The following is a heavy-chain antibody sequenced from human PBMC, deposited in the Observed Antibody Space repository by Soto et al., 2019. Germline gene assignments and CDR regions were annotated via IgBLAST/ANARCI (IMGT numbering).Heavy chain of an antibody. Sequence: EVQLVESGGGLVQPGGSLRLSCAASGFTVNSNYMSWVRQAPGKGLEWVSVIYSDGSTYYADSVKGRFIISRDNSTTTLYFQMNSLRAEDTAVYYCATLTTYDILTGFYPCWGQGTLVTVSS. D-gene: IGHD3-9*01. CDR2: IYSDGST. CDR1: GFTVNSNY. V-gene: IGHV3-66*01. J-gene: IGHJ4*02. CDR3: ATLTTYDILTGFYPC.